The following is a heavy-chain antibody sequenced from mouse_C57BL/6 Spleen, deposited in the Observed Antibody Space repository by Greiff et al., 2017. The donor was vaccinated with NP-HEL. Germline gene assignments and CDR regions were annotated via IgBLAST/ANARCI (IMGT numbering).Heavy chain of an antibody. V-gene: IGHV1-50*01. D-gene: IGHD1-1*01. CDR2: IDPSDSYT. CDR3: ARGFTTGCDY. J-gene: IGHJ2*01. CDR1: GYTFTSYW. Sequence: VQLQQPGAELVKPGASVKLSCKASGYTFTSYWMQWVKQRPGQGLEWIGEIDPSDSYTNYNQKLKGKATLTVDTSSSTAYMQLSSLTSEDSAVYYCARGFTTGCDYWGQGTTLTVSS.